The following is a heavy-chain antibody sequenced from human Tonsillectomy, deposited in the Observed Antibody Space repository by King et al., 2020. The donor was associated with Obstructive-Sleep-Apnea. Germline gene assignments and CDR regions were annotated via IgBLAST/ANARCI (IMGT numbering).Heavy chain of an antibody. D-gene: IGHD2-2*01. CDR3: TRAVGTVVVPGAMTGWFDP. CDR1: GDTLSNYG. V-gene: IGHV1-69*01. J-gene: IGHJ5*02. Sequence: VQLVESGAEVKKPGSSVKVSCKASGDTLSNYGISWVRQAPGQGLQWMGGIIPMFGTANYGQRFQGRVTITADESTSTAYMELKSLRSDDTAVYFCTRAVGTVVVPGAMTGWFDPWGQGTLVIVSS. CDR2: IIPMFGTA.